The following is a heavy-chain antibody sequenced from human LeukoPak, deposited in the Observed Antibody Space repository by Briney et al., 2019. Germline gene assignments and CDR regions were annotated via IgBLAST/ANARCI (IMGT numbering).Heavy chain of an antibody. V-gene: IGHV1-46*01. CDR3: ATGRYSSSWYRETFDAFDI. CDR1: GYTFTSYY. Sequence: ASVKVSCKASGYTFTSYYMHWVRQAPGQGLEWMGIINPSGGSTSYAQKFQGRVTMTRDTSTSTVYMELSSLRSEDTAVYYCATGRYSSSWYRETFDAFDIWGQGTMVTVSS. CDR2: INPSGGST. J-gene: IGHJ3*02. D-gene: IGHD6-13*01.